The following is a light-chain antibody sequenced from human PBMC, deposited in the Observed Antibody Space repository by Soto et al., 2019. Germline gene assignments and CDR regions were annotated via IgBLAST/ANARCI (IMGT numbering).Light chain of an antibody. V-gene: IGKV1-5*01. CDR2: DVA. Sequence: DIQMTQSPSALSASVGDRVTITCRASQSVSGWLAWYQQKPGKAPKLLIYDVASLERGVPSRFSGSGSGTEFTLTISGLHPADFATYYCQQYQSYSGTFGPGTRVHLK. CDR3: QQYQSYSGT. J-gene: IGKJ1*01. CDR1: QSVSGW.